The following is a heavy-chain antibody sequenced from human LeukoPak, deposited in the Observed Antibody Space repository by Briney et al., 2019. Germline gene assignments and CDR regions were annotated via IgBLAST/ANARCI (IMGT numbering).Heavy chain of an antibody. CDR1: GFTFSTYG. Sequence: GGSLRLSCAASGFTFSTYGMNWVRQAPGKGLEWVSVISGSGGNSYYADSVKGRFTISRDNSKNTLYLQMNSLRAEDTAVYYCAKEYSVRNQFDHWGQGTLVAISS. CDR2: ISGSGGNS. J-gene: IGHJ4*02. D-gene: IGHD1-14*01. V-gene: IGHV3-23*01. CDR3: AKEYSVRNQFDH.